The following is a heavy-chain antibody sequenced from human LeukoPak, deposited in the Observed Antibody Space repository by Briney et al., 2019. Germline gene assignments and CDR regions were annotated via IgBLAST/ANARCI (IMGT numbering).Heavy chain of an antibody. CDR3: ARARLDSSGRFDY. CDR1: GGSISSYY. D-gene: IGHD3-22*01. J-gene: IGHJ4*02. V-gene: IGHV4-59*01. Sequence: SETLSLTCTVSGGSISSYYWSWIRQPPGKGLEWIGYIYYGGSTDYNPSLKSRVTISKDTSKTQFSLRLSSVTAADTAAYYCARARLDSSGRFDYWGQGTLVTVSS. CDR2: IYYGGST.